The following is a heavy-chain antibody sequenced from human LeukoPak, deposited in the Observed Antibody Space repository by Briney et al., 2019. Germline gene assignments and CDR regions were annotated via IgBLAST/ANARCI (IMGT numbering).Heavy chain of an antibody. Sequence: GGSLRLSCAASGFTFSSYSMNWVRQAPGKGLEWVSSISSSSSYIYYADSVKGRFTISRDNAKNSLYLQMNSLRSEDTAVYYCARVGNYYDSSGYSYYFDYWGQGTLVTVSS. D-gene: IGHD3-22*01. J-gene: IGHJ4*02. CDR2: ISSSSSYI. V-gene: IGHV3-21*04. CDR1: GFTFSSYS. CDR3: ARVGNYYDSSGYSYYFDY.